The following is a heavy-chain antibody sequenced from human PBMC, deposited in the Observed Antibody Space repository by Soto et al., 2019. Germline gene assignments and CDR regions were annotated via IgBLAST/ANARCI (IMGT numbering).Heavy chain of an antibody. Sequence: QVQLVESGGGVVQPGRSLRLSCAASGFTFSSYGMHWVRQAPGKGLEWVAVRWYDGSNKYYADSVKGRFTISRDNSKSTLYLQMNSLRAEDTAVYYCARGGYSSSWYDNWFDPWGQGTLVTVSS. V-gene: IGHV3-33*01. D-gene: IGHD6-13*01. CDR2: RWYDGSNK. J-gene: IGHJ5*02. CDR1: GFTFSSYG. CDR3: ARGGYSSSWYDNWFDP.